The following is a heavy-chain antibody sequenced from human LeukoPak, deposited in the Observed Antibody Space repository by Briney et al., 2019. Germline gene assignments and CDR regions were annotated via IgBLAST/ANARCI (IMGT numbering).Heavy chain of an antibody. CDR2: ISYDGSNK. Sequence: GGSLRLSCVASGFTFSSYGMHWVRQAPGKGLEWVAVISYDGSNKYYADSVKGRFTISRDNSKNTLYLQMNSLRAEDTAVYYCARGFHFDYWGQGTLVTVSS. V-gene: IGHV3-30*19. D-gene: IGHD3-10*01. CDR3: ARGFHFDY. J-gene: IGHJ4*02. CDR1: GFTFSSYG.